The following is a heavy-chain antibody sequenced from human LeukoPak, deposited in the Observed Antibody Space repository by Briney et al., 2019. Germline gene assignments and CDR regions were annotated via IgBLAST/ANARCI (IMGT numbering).Heavy chain of an antibody. Sequence: PGGSLGLSCAASGFTFNNYAINWVRQAPGKGLEWVSAISGSGDTTFYADSVKGRFTIYRDNSKNTLYLQMNSLRADDTAVYYCATRDDCSNGVCYGLAYWGQGTLVTASS. V-gene: IGHV3-23*01. J-gene: IGHJ4*02. D-gene: IGHD2-8*01. CDR3: ATRDDCSNGVCYGLAY. CDR2: ISGSGDTT. CDR1: GFTFNNYA.